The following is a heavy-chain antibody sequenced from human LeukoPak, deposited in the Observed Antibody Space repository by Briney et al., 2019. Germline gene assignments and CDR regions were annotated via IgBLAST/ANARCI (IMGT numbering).Heavy chain of an antibody. V-gene: IGHV3-7*01. J-gene: IGHJ4*02. CDR2: IKEDGSRE. Sequence: GVSLRLSCAASAFPFSRNWMSWVRQAPGKGPEWVASIKEDGSRENYVDSLKGRFTISRDNSKNSLFLQMNSLRAEDTAVYYCARGPHWGQGTLVTVSS. CDR3: ARGPH. CDR1: AFPFSRNW.